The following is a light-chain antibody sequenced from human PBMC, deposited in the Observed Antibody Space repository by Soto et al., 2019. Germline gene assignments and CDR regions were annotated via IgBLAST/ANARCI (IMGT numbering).Light chain of an antibody. Sequence: QSALTQPPSASGSPGQSVTISCPGTSSDVGGYNYVSWYQQHPGKAPKLMIYEATKRPSGVPDRFSGYKSVNTASLTVSGLQTEDEADYYCSSYAGSNKYVFGPGTKLTVL. CDR2: EAT. J-gene: IGLJ1*01. CDR1: SSDVGGYNY. V-gene: IGLV2-8*01. CDR3: SSYAGSNKYV.